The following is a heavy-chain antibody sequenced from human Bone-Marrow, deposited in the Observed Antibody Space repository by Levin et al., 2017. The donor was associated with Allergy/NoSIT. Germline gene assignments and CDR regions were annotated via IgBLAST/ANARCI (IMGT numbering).Heavy chain of an antibody. J-gene: IGHJ4*02. Sequence: ASETLSLTCSVSGGSISSYYWSWIRQPPGKGLEWIGYIYYSGSTNYNPSLKSRVTISVATSNNQFSLKLSSVTAADTAVYYCARHPLHWNIGWFEYWGQGTLVTVSS. CDR1: GGSISSYY. D-gene: IGHD1-1*01. CDR2: IYYSGST. V-gene: IGHV4-59*08. CDR3: ARHPLHWNIGWFEY.